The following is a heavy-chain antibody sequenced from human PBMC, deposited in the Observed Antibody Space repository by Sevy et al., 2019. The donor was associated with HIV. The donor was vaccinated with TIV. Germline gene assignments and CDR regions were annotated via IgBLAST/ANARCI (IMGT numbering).Heavy chain of an antibody. CDR1: GFTFSSYA. CDR3: AKGGGGHYDPDEIGYYFYYYNMDV. D-gene: IGHD3-22*01. CDR2: ISGSGTRT. Sequence: GGSLRLSCVTSGFTFSSYAMSWVRQAPGKGLEWVSGISGSGTRTYYADSVKGRFSISRDNSKNRLYLQMNSLRSEDTAIYYCAKGGGGHYDPDEIGYYFYYYNMDVWGKGTTVTVSS. J-gene: IGHJ6*03. V-gene: IGHV3-23*01.